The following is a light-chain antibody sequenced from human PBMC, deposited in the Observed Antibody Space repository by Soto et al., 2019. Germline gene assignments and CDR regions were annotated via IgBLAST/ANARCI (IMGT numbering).Light chain of an antibody. CDR3: QQYNAWPPGT. Sequence: EIVMTQSPATLSVSSGEGITLSCRASQSVNNHLAWYQHKPGQSPRLLIYDASTRATGVPARFSAGGSGTEFTLLISSLQAEDAAVDFCQQYNAWPPGTFGQGTKVEIK. CDR1: QSVNNH. CDR2: DAS. J-gene: IGKJ1*01. V-gene: IGKV3D-15*01.